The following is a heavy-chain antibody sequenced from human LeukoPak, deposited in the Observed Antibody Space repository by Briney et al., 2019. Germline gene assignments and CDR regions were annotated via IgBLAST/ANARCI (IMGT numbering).Heavy chain of an antibody. D-gene: IGHD2-15*01. CDR2: INPNSGGT. J-gene: IGHJ4*02. CDR3: ASPHEYCSGGSCYSYDY. V-gene: IGHV1-2*02. Sequence: SVKVSCQASGYTFTGYYIHWVRLAPGQGLEWMGWINPNSGGTNSAQKFKSRVTMTRDTSITTVYMELSRLRSDDTAVYYCASPHEYCSGGSCYSYDYWGQGTLVTVSS. CDR1: GYTFTGYY.